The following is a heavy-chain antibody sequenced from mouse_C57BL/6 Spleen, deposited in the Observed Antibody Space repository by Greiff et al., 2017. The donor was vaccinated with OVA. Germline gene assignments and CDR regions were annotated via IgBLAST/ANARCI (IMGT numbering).Heavy chain of an antibody. J-gene: IGHJ2*01. CDR1: GYTFTDYY. Sequence: EVQLQQSGPELVKPGASVKISCKASGYTFTDYYMNWVKQSHGKSLEWIGDINPNNGGTSYNQKFKGKATLTVDKSSSTAYMELRSLTSEDSAVYYCARTTVVPFDYWGQGTTLTVSS. CDR2: INPNNGGT. D-gene: IGHD1-1*01. CDR3: ARTTVVPFDY. V-gene: IGHV1-26*01.